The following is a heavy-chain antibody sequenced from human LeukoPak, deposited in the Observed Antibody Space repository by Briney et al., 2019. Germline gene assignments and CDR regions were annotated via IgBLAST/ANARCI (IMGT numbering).Heavy chain of an antibody. CDR2: MNTDGSDT. CDR1: GFTFSTYW. V-gene: IGHV3-74*03. Sequence: GGSLRLSCAASGFTFSTYWMHWVRQAPGKGLVWVSRMNTDGSDTTYADSVKGRFTISRDNARNTLYLQMNSLRADDTAVYYCARDSPWLPDPYWGQGPLVTVSS. CDR3: ARDSPWLPDPY. D-gene: IGHD5-18*01. J-gene: IGHJ4*02.